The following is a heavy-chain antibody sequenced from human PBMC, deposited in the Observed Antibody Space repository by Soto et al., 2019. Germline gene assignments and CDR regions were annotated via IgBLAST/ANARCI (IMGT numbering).Heavy chain of an antibody. D-gene: IGHD3-10*02. J-gene: IGHJ4*02. CDR1: GFTFSSHA. CDR2: ISGSGDST. CDR3: ATGVRGVPYYFDY. Sequence: AGGSLRISCGASGFTFSSHAMTWVRQAPGKGLEWVSGISGSGDSTYYADSVKGRFSMSRDNSKNTLYLQMRSLRAEDTAVYYCATGVRGVPYYFDYWGQGTLVTVSS. V-gene: IGHV3-23*01.